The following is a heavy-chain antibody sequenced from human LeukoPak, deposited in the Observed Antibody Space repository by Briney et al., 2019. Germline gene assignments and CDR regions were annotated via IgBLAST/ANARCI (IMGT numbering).Heavy chain of an antibody. CDR1: GFTFTTYW. CDR3: ARDAVDTANAV. J-gene: IGHJ6*02. CDR2: INSDGSIT. V-gene: IGHV3-74*01. D-gene: IGHD5-18*01. Sequence: GGSLRLSCAASGFTFTTYWTHWVRQAPGKGLVWVSHINSDGSITSYADSVKGRFTISRDNAKNTLYLQMNSLRAEDTAVYYCARDAVDTANAVWGQGTTVTVSS.